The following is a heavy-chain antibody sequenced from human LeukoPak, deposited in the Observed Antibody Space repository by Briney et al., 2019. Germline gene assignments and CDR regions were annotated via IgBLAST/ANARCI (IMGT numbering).Heavy chain of an antibody. J-gene: IGHJ4*02. CDR2: IYYTGST. D-gene: IGHD2-2*01. CDR1: GRSVSSSSYY. Sequence: SETLSLTCTVSGRSVSSSSYYWGWIRQPPGQGLDWIGSIYYTGSTYYNPSLTSRVTISVDTSKNHFSLKLTSVTAADTAVYYCARLPAARSYFDLWGQGTLVTVSS. V-gene: IGHV4-39*02. CDR3: ARLPAARSYFDL.